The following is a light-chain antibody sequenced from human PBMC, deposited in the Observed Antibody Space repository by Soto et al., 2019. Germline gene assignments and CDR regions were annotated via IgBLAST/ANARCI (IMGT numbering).Light chain of an antibody. J-gene: IGLJ1*01. CDR1: SSDVGAYNS. Sequence: QSALTQPASVSGSPGQSSTIACTGTSSDVGAYNSVAWYQHNPGKAPKLMIYDVSNRPSGVSSRVSVSKSANTASLSISGLQADDEADYYCSSYTSSSTLVFATGTKLTVL. CDR3: SSYTSSSTLV. CDR2: DVS. V-gene: IGLV2-14*01.